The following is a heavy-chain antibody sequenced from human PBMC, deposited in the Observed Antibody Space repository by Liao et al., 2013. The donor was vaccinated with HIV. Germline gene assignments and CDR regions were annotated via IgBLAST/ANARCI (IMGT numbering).Heavy chain of an antibody. CDR1: GDSLSSSNYY. Sequence: QVQLQESGPGLVKPSQTLSLTCTVSGDSLSSSNYYWSWIRQPAGKGLEWIGHISSSGNTISSPSLSSRVSISVGMSNNQLYLELTSVTAADTGVYYCARDGGSSETFYQGHFYYMDVWGKGPRSPSP. CDR2: ISSSGNT. CDR3: ARDGGSSETFYQGHFYYMDV. D-gene: IGHD1-26*01. J-gene: IGHJ6*03. V-gene: IGHV4-61*02.